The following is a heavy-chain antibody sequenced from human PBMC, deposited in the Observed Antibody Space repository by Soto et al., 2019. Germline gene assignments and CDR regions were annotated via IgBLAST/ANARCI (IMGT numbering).Heavy chain of an antibody. V-gene: IGHV3-11*01. D-gene: IGHD2-15*01. Sequence: GESLKISCAASGFTFSDYYMSWIRQAPGKRLEWVSYISSSGSSIYYADSVKGRFTISRDNAKNSLYLQMNSLRAEDTAVYYCAREPSGVDYYYYYMDVWGKGTTVTVSS. CDR1: GFTFSDYY. J-gene: IGHJ6*03. CDR3: AREPSGVDYYYYYMDV. CDR2: ISSSGSSI.